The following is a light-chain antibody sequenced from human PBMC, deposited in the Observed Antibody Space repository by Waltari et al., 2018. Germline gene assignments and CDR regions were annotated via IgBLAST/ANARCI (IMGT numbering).Light chain of an antibody. CDR2: AAS. J-gene: IGKJ2*01. Sequence: AIRITQSPSSLSASTGDRVTITCRASQGISSYLAWYQQKPGKAPKLLIYAASTLQSGVPSRFSGSGSGTDFTLTISCLQSEDFATYYCQQYYSYHYTFGQGTKLEIK. CDR1: QGISSY. V-gene: IGKV1-8*01. CDR3: QQYYSYHYT.